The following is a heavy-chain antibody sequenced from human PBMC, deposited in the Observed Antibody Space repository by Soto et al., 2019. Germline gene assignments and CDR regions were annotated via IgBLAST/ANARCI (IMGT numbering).Heavy chain of an antibody. J-gene: IGHJ4*02. D-gene: IGHD3-22*01. CDR3: ASRDIYDSSFHY. CDR2: IYYSGST. Sequence: PSETLSLTCTVSGVSISSYFWSCIRQPPGKGLEWIGYIYYSGSTTSNPSLQSRVTISIDTSKNQFSLKLTSVTAADTAVYYCASRDIYDSSFHYWGQGTLVTVSS. CDR1: GVSISSYF. V-gene: IGHV4-59*01.